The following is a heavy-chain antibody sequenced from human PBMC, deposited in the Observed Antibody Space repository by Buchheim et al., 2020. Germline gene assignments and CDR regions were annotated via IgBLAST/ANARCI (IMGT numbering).Heavy chain of an antibody. V-gene: IGHV3-30-3*01. D-gene: IGHD6-13*01. CDR3: ARGDAAAAAPEDY. J-gene: IGHJ4*02. CDR1: GFTFSSYA. CDR2: ISYDGSNK. Sequence: QVQLVESGGGVVQPGRSLRLSCAASGFTFSSYAMHWVRQAPGKGLEWVAVISYDGSNKYYADSVKGRFTTSRDNSKNTLYLQMNSLRAEDTAVYYCARGDAAAAAPEDYWGQGTL.